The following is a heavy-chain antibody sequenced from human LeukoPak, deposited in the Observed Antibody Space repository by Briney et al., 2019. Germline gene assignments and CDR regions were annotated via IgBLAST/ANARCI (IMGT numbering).Heavy chain of an antibody. D-gene: IGHD2-15*01. Sequence: ASVKVSCKASGYTFTSYGISWVRQAPGQGLEWMGWISAYNGNTNYARKLQGRVTMTTDTSTSTAYMELRSLRSDDTAVYYCARDKHRYCSGGSCSQALYWGQGTLVTVSS. CDR3: ARDKHRYCSGGSCSQALY. CDR2: ISAYNGNT. V-gene: IGHV1-18*01. CDR1: GYTFTSYG. J-gene: IGHJ4*02.